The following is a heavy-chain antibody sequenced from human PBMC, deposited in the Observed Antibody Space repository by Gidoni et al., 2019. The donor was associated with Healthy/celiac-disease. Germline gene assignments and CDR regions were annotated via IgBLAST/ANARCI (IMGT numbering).Heavy chain of an antibody. CDR1: GGTFSSYA. CDR3: ARDAIGITIFGPPWRSWFDP. CDR2: IIPIFGTA. D-gene: IGHD3-3*01. J-gene: IGHJ5*02. Sequence: VQSGAEVKKPGSSVKVSCKASGGTFSSYAISWVRQAPGQGLEWMGGIIPIFGTANYAQKFQGRVTITADESTSTAYMELSSLRSEDTAVYYCARDAIGITIFGPPWRSWFDPWGQGTLVTVSS. V-gene: IGHV1-69*01.